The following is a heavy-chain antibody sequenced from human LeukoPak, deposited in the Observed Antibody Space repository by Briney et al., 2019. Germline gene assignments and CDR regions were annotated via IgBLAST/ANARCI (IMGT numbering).Heavy chain of an antibody. CDR1: GFTFSTYR. Sequence: GGSLRLSCGTSGFTFSTYRMNWVRQAPGKGLEWVSYISSSNSLYYADSVKGRFTISRDNAKNSLFLQMNSLRAEDTAVYYCARDRYCSSNRCYAGFDYWRQGTLVTVSS. J-gene: IGHJ4*02. CDR3: ARDRYCSSNRCYAGFDY. CDR2: ISSSNSL. D-gene: IGHD2-2*01. V-gene: IGHV3-48*04.